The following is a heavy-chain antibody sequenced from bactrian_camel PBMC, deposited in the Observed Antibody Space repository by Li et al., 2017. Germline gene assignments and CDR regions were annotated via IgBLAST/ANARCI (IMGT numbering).Heavy chain of an antibody. CDR2: INSADGKT. V-gene: IGHV3S40*01. D-gene: IGHD1*01. CDR1: GFTSSNYA. Sequence: VQLVESGGGLVQPGGSLRLSCASAGFTSSNYAMTWVRQAPGSGLEWVSSINSADGKTDYADSVKGRFTISRHNSKNTLYLQMNSLRADDSAMYYCAIGLFADFGLGLGTQVTVS. J-gene: IGHJ4*01.